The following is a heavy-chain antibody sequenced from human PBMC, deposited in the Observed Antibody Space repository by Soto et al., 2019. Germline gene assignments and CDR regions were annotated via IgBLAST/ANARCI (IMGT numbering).Heavy chain of an antibody. CDR2: INHSGST. CDR3: ARGREPAALRDLDY. D-gene: IGHD2-2*02. CDR1: GGSFSGYY. Sequence: SETLSLTCAVYGGSFSGYYWSWIRQPPGKGLEWIGEINHSGSTNYNPSLKSRVTISVDTSKNQFSLKLSSVTAADTAVYYCARGREPAALRDLDYWGQGTLVTVPQ. J-gene: IGHJ4*02. V-gene: IGHV4-34*01.